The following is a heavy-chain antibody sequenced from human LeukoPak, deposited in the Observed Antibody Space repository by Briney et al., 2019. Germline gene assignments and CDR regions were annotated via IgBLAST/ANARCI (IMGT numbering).Heavy chain of an antibody. CDR1: GLTFSSYA. Sequence: GGSLRLSCAASGLTFSSYAMSWVRQAPGKGLEWVAVIWYDGSNKYYADSVKGRFTISRDNSKNTLYLQMNSLRAEDTAVYYCAREVYYYGFPCGMDVWGQGTTVTVSS. CDR2: IWYDGSNK. CDR3: AREVYYYGFPCGMDV. D-gene: IGHD3-10*01. V-gene: IGHV3-33*08. J-gene: IGHJ6*02.